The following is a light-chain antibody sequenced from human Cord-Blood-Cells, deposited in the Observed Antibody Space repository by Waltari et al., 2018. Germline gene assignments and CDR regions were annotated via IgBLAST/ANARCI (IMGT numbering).Light chain of an antibody. CDR1: SSDGGGFNY. V-gene: IGLV2-8*01. CDR2: EVS. CDR3: SSYAGSNNLV. J-gene: IGLJ2*01. Sequence: QSALTQPPSASGSPGQSVTISCTGTSSDGGGFNYVSWYHQHPGKAPTLMICEVSKRPSVVPDRFSGFKSGNTASLTVTGLQAEDEADYYCSSYAGSNNLVFGGGTKLTVL.